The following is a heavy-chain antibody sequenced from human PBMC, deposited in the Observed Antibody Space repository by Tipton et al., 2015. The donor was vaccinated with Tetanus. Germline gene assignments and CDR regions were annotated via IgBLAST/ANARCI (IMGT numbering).Heavy chain of an antibody. D-gene: IGHD2-15*01. Sequence: TLSLTCTVSGDSITSSKYSWNWIRQPPGRGLEWIGYVYHTGSTYYKPSLKSRVTMSVDRSMNQFSLNLNSVTAADTAVYYCARGHLQGIVVAVFDYWGQGTLVSVSS. J-gene: IGHJ4*02. V-gene: IGHV4-30-2*01. CDR3: ARGHLQGIVVAVFDY. CDR1: GDSITSSKYS. CDR2: VYHTGST.